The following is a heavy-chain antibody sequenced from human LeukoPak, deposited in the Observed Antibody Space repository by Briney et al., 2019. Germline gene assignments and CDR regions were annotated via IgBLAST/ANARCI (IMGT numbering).Heavy chain of an antibody. D-gene: IGHD3-3*01. Sequence: GGSLRLSCAASGFTFSSYAMGWVRQAPGKGLEWVSAISGSGGSTYYADSVKGRFTISRDNSRNTLYLQMNSLRAEDTAVYYCAKDLNNVLRFLASYGMDVWGQGTTVTVSS. CDR1: GFTFSSYA. CDR2: ISGSGGST. J-gene: IGHJ6*02. V-gene: IGHV3-23*01. CDR3: AKDLNNVLRFLASYGMDV.